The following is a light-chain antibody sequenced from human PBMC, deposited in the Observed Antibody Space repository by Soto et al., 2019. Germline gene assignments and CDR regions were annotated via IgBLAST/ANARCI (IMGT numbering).Light chain of an antibody. CDR3: QQYDTYSRT. CDR2: EGS. Sequence: DIQMTQSPSALSASVGDRVTITCRASQSVSNWLAWYRQKPGEAPKLLIYEGSTLETGVPSRFSGSGTGTEFTLTISRLQPDDFATCCCQQYDTYSRTFGQGTKV. CDR1: QSVSNW. V-gene: IGKV1-5*03. J-gene: IGKJ1*01.